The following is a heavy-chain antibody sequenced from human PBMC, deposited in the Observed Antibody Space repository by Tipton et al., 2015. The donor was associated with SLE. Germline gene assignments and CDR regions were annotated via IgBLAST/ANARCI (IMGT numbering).Heavy chain of an antibody. CDR1: GFTFNNYW. Sequence: SLRLSCAASGFTFNNYWMHWFRQVPGKGLEWVSRIDHDGSGTSYADSVEDRFTISRDNTKKTLYLQMNSLRAEDMALYYCSKDIWSGVTKAFGAFDMWGQGTMVTVSS. CDR3: SKDIWSGVTKAFGAFDM. D-gene: IGHD1-26*01. J-gene: IGHJ3*02. CDR2: IDHDGSGT. V-gene: IGHV3-74*01.